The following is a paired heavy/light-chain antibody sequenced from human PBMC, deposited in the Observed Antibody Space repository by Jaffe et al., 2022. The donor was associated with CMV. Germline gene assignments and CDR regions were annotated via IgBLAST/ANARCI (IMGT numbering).Heavy chain of an antibody. D-gene: IGHD1-20*01. J-gene: IGHJ5*02. CDR1: GGSFSGYY. CDR2: INHSGST. V-gene: IGHV4-34*01. CDR3: ARAAPNNNWNPRRKGFWFDP. Sequence: QVQLQQWGAGLLKPSETLSLTCAVYGGSFSGYYWSWIRQPPGKGLEWIGEINHSGSTNYNPSLKSRVTISVDTSKNQFSLKLSSVTAADTAVYYCARAAPNNNWNPRRKGFWFDPWGQGTLVTVSS.
Light chain of an antibody. CDR2: AAS. CDR1: QSISSY. CDR3: QQSYSTPPLT. J-gene: IGKJ5*01. Sequence: DIQMTQSPSSLSASVGDRVTITCRASQSISSYLNWYQQKPGKAPKLLIYAASSLQSGVPSRFSGSGSGTDFTLTISSLQPEDFATYYCQQSYSTPPLTFGQGTRLEIK. V-gene: IGKV1-39*01.